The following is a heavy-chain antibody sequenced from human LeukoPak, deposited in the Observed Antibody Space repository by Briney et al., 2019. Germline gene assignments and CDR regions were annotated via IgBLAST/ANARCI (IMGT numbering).Heavy chain of an antibody. CDR2: ISAYNGNT. J-gene: IGHJ5*02. Sequence: ASVKVSCKASGCTFTSYGISWVRQAPGQGLEWMGWISAYNGNTNYAQKLQGRVAMTTDTSTSTAYMELRSLRSDDTAVYYCARELGATYRNWFDPWGQGTLVTVSS. D-gene: IGHD1-26*01. V-gene: IGHV1-18*01. CDR1: GCTFTSYG. CDR3: ARELGATYRNWFDP.